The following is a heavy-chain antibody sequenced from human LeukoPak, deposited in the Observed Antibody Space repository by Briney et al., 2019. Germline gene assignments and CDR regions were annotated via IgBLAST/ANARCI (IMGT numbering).Heavy chain of an antibody. Sequence: RASAKVSCKASGYTFTSYYMHWVRQAPGQGLEWMGIINPSGGDTSYAQKFQGRLTMTRDTSTNTVYMELTSLRSEDTAVYYCAREVMDNLRFDYWGQGTLVTVSS. D-gene: IGHD1-14*01. CDR1: GYTFTSYY. J-gene: IGHJ4*02. V-gene: IGHV1-46*01. CDR2: INPSGGDT. CDR3: AREVMDNLRFDY.